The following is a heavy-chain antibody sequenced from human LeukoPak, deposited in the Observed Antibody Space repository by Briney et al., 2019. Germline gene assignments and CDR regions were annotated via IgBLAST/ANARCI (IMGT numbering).Heavy chain of an antibody. V-gene: IGHV3-48*01. CDR1: GFTFSSYT. J-gene: IGHJ4*02. CDR3: AREGIYYDFWSGYYTPFDY. CDR2: ISRSSSTI. Sequence: GGPLRLSCEPFGFTFSSYTINWARQAQGKGLGGVSYISRSSSTIYYADSVKGRVTISRDNAKNSLYLQMNSLRAEDTAVYYCAREGIYYDFWSGYYTPFDYWGQGTLVTVSS. D-gene: IGHD3-3*01.